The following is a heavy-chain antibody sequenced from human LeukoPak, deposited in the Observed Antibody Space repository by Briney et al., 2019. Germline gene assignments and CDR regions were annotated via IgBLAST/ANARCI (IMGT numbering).Heavy chain of an antibody. V-gene: IGHV4-39*07. Sequence: SETLSLTCTVSGGSISSSSYYWGWIRQPPGKGLEWIGSIYYSGSTYYNPSLKSRVTISVDTSKNQFSLKLSSVTAADTAVYYCARDLKVVTTENSDYWGQGTLVTVSS. D-gene: IGHD2-21*02. CDR1: GGSISSSSYY. CDR3: ARDLKVVTTENSDY. CDR2: IYYSGST. J-gene: IGHJ4*02.